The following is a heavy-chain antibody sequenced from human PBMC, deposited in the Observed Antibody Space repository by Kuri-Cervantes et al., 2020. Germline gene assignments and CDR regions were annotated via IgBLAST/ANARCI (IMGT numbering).Heavy chain of an antibody. J-gene: IGHJ6*02. D-gene: IGHD3-10*01. V-gene: IGHV3-7*03. CDR1: GFTFSSYW. Sequence: LSLTCAASGFTFSSYWMAWVRQAPGKGLEWVANIKQDGSEKYYVDSVKGRFTISRDNAKNSLYLQMNSLRAEDTALYYCAKGLVVRGVIDYYYGMDVWGQGTTVTVSS. CDR3: AKGLVVRGVIDYYYGMDV. CDR2: IKQDGSEK.